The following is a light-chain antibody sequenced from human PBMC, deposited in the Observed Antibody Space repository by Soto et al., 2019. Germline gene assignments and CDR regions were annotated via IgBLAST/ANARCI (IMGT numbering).Light chain of an antibody. CDR3: AAWDDSLNGVV. Sequence: QSVLTQPYSASGTPGQRVTISCSGSSSNIGSNNVNWYRQHPGTAPKVLIYSNNQRPSGVPDRVSGSKSGTSASLAISGLQSEDEADYYCAAWDDSLNGVVFGGGTKLTV. V-gene: IGLV1-44*01. J-gene: IGLJ2*01. CDR1: SSNIGSNN. CDR2: SNN.